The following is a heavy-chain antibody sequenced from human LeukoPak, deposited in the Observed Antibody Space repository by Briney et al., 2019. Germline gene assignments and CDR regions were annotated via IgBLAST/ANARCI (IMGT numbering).Heavy chain of an antibody. CDR3: ARRARNYDFCNDYYLSWFDP. V-gene: IGHV4-59*01. CDR1: GGSISSYY. J-gene: IGHJ5*02. Sequence: SETLSLTCTVSGGSISSYYWGWIRQPPGKGLEWIGYIYYSGSTNYNPSLKSRVTISVDTSKNQFSLKLSSVTAADTAVYYCARRARNYDFCNDYYLSWFDPWGQGTLVTVSS. CDR2: IYYSGST. D-gene: IGHD3-3*01.